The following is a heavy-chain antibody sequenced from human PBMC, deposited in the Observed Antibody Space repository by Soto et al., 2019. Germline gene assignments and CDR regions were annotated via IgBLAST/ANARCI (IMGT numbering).Heavy chain of an antibody. CDR2: IYHSGST. D-gene: IGHD3-22*01. J-gene: IGHJ4*02. CDR1: GGSISSGGYS. V-gene: IGHV4-30-2*01. Sequence: KPSETLSLTCAVSGGSISSGGYSWSWIRQPPGKGLEWIGYIYHSGSTYYNPSLKSRVTISVDRSKNQFSLKLSSVTAADTAVYYCARGSRYYYDSSGYYYYDYWGQGTLVTVSS. CDR3: ARGSRYYYDSSGYYYYDY.